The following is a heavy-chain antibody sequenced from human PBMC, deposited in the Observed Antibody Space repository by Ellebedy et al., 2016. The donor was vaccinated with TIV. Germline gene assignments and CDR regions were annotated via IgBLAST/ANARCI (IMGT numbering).Heavy chain of an antibody. CDR3: ARGGTMVRGVRTPFDY. CDR1: GGSVSSGSYY. V-gene: IGHV4-61*01. J-gene: IGHJ4*02. D-gene: IGHD3-10*01. Sequence: SETLSLTCTVSGGSVSSGSYYWSWIRQPPGKGLEWIGYIFYSGSTNYNPSLKSRVTISVDTSKNQFSLKLSSVTAADTAVYYCARGGTMVRGVRTPFDYWGQGTLVTVSS. CDR2: IFYSGST.